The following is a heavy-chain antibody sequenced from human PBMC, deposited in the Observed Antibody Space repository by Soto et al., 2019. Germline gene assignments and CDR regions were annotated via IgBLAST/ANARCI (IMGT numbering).Heavy chain of an antibody. J-gene: IGHJ5*02. V-gene: IGHV4-39*01. CDR2: IYYSGST. CDR3: ATQEVGGSYAYTFDP. Sequence: QLHLRESGPGLVKPSETLSLTCTVSGGSITSSSYYWGWIRQPPGKGLEWIGSIYYSGSTYYNPSLKSRLTISVDTSKNQFSLKLSSGTASETAVYYCATQEVGGSYAYTFDPWGQGPLVTVSS. D-gene: IGHD1-26*01. CDR1: GGSITSSSYY.